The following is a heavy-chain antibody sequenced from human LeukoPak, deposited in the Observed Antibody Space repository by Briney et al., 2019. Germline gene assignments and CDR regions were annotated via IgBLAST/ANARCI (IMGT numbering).Heavy chain of an antibody. V-gene: IGHV1-18*01. Sequence: GASVKVSCKASGYTFTSYGISWVRQAPGQGLEWMGWISAYNGNTNYAQKLQGRVTMTTDTSTSTAYMELRSLRSDDTAVYYCARGPSCSDFWSGYCQFYCFDYWGQGTLVTVSS. J-gene: IGHJ4*02. CDR1: GYTFTSYG. D-gene: IGHD3-3*01. CDR2: ISAYNGNT. CDR3: ARGPSCSDFWSGYCQFYCFDY.